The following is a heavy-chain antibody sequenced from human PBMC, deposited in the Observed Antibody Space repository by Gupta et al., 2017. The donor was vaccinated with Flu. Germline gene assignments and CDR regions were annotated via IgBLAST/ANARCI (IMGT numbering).Heavy chain of an antibody. CDR1: GGTFSSYA. D-gene: IGHD6-13*01. CDR3: ARDGFGAAAGTGDAFDI. CDR2: IIPIFGTA. Sequence: QVQLVQSGAEVKKPGSSVKVSCKASGGTFSSYAISWVRQAPGQGLEWMGGIIPIFGTAKYAQKFQGRVTITADKSTSTAYMELSSLRSEDTAVYYCARDGFGAAAGTGDAFDIWGQGTMVTVSS. J-gene: IGHJ3*02. V-gene: IGHV1-69*06.